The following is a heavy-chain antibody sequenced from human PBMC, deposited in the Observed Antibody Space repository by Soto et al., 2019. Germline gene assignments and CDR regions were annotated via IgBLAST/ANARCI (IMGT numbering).Heavy chain of an antibody. CDR1: GDSVSSNSAA. Sequence: SQTLSLTCAISGDSVSSNSAAWNWIRQSPSRGLEWLGRTYYRSKWYNDYAVSVKSRITINPDTSKNQFSLQLNSVTPEDTAVYYCAREWQQLVDTVPYYYYGMDVWGQGTTVTVSS. CDR2: TYYRSKWYN. V-gene: IGHV6-1*01. CDR3: AREWQQLVDTVPYYYYGMDV. J-gene: IGHJ6*02. D-gene: IGHD6-13*01.